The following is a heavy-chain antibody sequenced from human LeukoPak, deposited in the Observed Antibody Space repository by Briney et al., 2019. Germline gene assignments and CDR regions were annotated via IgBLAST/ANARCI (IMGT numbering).Heavy chain of an antibody. Sequence: SETLSLTCTVSGGSISSYYWSWIRQPPGKGLEWIGYIYYSGSTNYNPSLKSRVTISVDTSKNQFSLKLSSVTAADTAVYYCAKRGNWGFFDYWGQGTLVTVSS. D-gene: IGHD7-27*01. CDR2: IYYSGST. J-gene: IGHJ4*02. CDR3: AKRGNWGFFDY. V-gene: IGHV4-59*08. CDR1: GGSISSYY.